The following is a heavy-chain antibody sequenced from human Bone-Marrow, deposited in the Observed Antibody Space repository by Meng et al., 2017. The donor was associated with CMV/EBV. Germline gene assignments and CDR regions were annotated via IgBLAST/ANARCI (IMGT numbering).Heavy chain of an antibody. J-gene: IGHJ4*02. CDR2: IIPIFGTA. CDR3: ARGGRKVAGPDY. Sequence: SVKVSCKASGGTFSSYAISWVRQAPGQGLEWMGGIIPIFGTANYAQKFQGRVTITTDESTSTAYMELSSLRSEDTAVYYCARGGRKVAGPDYWGQGTLVTVSS. V-gene: IGHV1-69*05. D-gene: IGHD6-19*01. CDR1: GGTFSSYA.